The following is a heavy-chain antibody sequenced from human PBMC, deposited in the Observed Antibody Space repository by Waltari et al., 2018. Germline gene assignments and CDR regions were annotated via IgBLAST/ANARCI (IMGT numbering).Heavy chain of an antibody. Sequence: EVQLVESGGGLVQPGRSLRLSCAASGFTFDDYAMHWVRQAPGKGLEWVSGISWNSGSIGYADSVKGRFTISRDNAKNSLYLQMNSLRAEDTALYYCAKGRFGELSEPPFFDYWGQGTLVTVSS. CDR3: AKGRFGELSEPPFFDY. CDR2: ISWNSGSI. J-gene: IGHJ4*02. CDR1: GFTFDDYA. V-gene: IGHV3-9*01. D-gene: IGHD3-10*01.